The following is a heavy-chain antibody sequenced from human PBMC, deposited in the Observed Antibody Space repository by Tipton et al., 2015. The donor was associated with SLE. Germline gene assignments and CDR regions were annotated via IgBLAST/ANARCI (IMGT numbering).Heavy chain of an antibody. J-gene: IGHJ3*02. CDR1: GFTFSSYA. CDR3: AKDPYSSSWYNAFHI. V-gene: IGHV3-23*01. CDR2: ISGSGGST. Sequence: SLRLSCAASGFTFSSYAMSWVRQAPGKGLEWVSAISGSGGSTYSADSVKGRFTISRDNSKNTLYLQMNSLRAEDTAVYYCAKDPYSSSWYNAFHIWGQGTMVTVSS. D-gene: IGHD6-13*01.